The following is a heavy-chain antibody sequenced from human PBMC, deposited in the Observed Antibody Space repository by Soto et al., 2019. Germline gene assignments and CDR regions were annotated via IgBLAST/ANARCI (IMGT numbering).Heavy chain of an antibody. D-gene: IGHD3-3*01. CDR1: GFTFSSYS. V-gene: IGHV3-48*02. J-gene: IGHJ6*02. CDR3: ARADTISGVVSRMAF. CDR2: MSSSSSNI. Sequence: VQLAESGGGLVQPGVSLRLSCAASGFTFSSYSMNWVRQAAGTGLEWVSYMSSSSSNIYYADSVKSRVTISRDTAKYALYLYLSSQGDEETAVSYCARADTISGVVSRMAFWGQGTPVTVSS.